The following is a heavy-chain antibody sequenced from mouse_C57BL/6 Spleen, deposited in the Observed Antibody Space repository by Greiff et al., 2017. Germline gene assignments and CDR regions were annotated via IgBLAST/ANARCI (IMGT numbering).Heavy chain of an antibody. V-gene: IGHV1-80*01. J-gene: IGHJ2*01. D-gene: IGHD1-1*01. CDR1: GYAFSSYW. CDR2: IYPGDGDT. CDR3: ARGNYGNPFDY. Sequence: VQLVESGAELVKPGASVKISCKASGYAFSSYWMNWVKQRPGKGLEWIGQIYPGDGDTNYNGKFKGKATLTADKSSSTAYMQLSSLTSEDSAVYFCARGNYGNPFDYWGQGTTLTVSS.